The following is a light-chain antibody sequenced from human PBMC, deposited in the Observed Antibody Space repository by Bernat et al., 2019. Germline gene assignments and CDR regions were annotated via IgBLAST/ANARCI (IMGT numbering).Light chain of an antibody. J-gene: IGLJ7*01. Sequence: SYELTQPPLVSVSPRQTARITCSGDTLAKQYVNWYQHKPGQAPLQVIYKDVGRPSGIPERFSGSSSGTTVTLTISEVQTEDEADYYCQSAGNSGSYPVFGGGTRLTVL. CDR3: QSAGNSGSYPV. CDR2: KDV. CDR1: TLAKQY. V-gene: IGLV3-25*03.